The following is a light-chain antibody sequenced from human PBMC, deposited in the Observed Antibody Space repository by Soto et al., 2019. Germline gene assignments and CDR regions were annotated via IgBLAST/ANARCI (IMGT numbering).Light chain of an antibody. Sequence: DIQMTQSPSSLSASVGDRVTITCRASQGITNYLNWYQLKPGKAPELLIYAASSLQSGVPSRFSGRGYGTDFTLTITSLQPEDFATYFCQQGYDTPITFGQGTRLEIK. CDR1: QGITNY. CDR2: AAS. V-gene: IGKV1-39*01. CDR3: QQGYDTPIT. J-gene: IGKJ5*01.